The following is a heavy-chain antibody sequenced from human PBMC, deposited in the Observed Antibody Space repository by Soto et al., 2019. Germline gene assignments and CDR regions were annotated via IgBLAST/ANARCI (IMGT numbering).Heavy chain of an antibody. Sequence: GGSLRLSCAASGFTFSSYEMTWVRQAPGKGLEWVSYISSSGSTIYYADSVKGRFTISRDNAKNSLYLQMNSLRAEDTAVYYCARDWVLGYCSSTSCASAGGMDVWGQGTTVTVSS. CDR2: ISSSGSTI. D-gene: IGHD2-2*01. CDR1: GFTFSSYE. V-gene: IGHV3-48*03. CDR3: ARDWVLGYCSSTSCASAGGMDV. J-gene: IGHJ6*02.